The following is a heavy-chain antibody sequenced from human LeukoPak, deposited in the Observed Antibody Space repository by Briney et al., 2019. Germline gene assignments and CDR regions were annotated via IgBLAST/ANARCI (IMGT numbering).Heavy chain of an antibody. D-gene: IGHD4-17*01. J-gene: IGHJ4*02. CDR1: GFTFSIYA. CDR2: ISGSGGST. CDR3: ANYDGDYGPPDY. Sequence: GGSLRLSCAASGFTFSIYAISWVRQAPGKGLEWVSAISGSGGSTYYADSVKGRFTISRDNSKNTLYLQMNSLRAEDTAVYYCANYDGDYGPPDYWGQGTLVTVSS. V-gene: IGHV3-23*01.